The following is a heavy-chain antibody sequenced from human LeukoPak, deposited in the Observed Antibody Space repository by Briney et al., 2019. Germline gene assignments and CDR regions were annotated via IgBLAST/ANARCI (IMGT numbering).Heavy chain of an antibody. J-gene: IGHJ4*02. CDR3: ATYTGSRCSSTSCYDC. CDR2: SNTNTGNP. V-gene: IGHV7-4-1*02. Sequence: GSVKVSCKASGYTFTSYAMNWVRQAPGQGLEWMGCSNTNTGNPTYAQGFTGRFVFSLDTSVSTAYLQISSLKAEDTAVYYCATYTGSRCSSTSCYDCWGQGTLVTVSS. CDR1: GYTFTSYA. D-gene: IGHD2-2*01.